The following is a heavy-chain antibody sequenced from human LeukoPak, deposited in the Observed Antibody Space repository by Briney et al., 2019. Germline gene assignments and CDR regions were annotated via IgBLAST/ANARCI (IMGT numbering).Heavy chain of an antibody. CDR1: GFIFSNYY. D-gene: IGHD6-13*01. V-gene: IGHV3-21*01. Sequence: GGSLRLSCAASGFIFSNYYLDWVRQAPGKGLEWVSCIHGSASYNYYADSVKGRFTISRDNAKNSLYLQMNSLRAEDTAVYYCARDSEYSSSWYDAYGMDVWGQGTTVTVSS. J-gene: IGHJ6*02. CDR3: ARDSEYSSSWYDAYGMDV. CDR2: IHGSASYN.